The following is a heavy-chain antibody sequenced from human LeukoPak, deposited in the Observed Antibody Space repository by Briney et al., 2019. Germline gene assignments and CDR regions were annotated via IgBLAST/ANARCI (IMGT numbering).Heavy chain of an antibody. D-gene: IGHD2-21*02. CDR3: ARVPVTAVYYYHMDV. Sequence: SETLSLTCTVSGGSISSYYWSWIRQPPGKGLEWIGYIYYSGSTNYNPSLKSRVTISVDTSKNQFSLKLSSVTAADTAVYYCARVPVTAVYYYHMDVWGKGTTVTVSS. CDR2: IYYSGST. J-gene: IGHJ6*03. V-gene: IGHV4-59*01. CDR1: GGSISSYY.